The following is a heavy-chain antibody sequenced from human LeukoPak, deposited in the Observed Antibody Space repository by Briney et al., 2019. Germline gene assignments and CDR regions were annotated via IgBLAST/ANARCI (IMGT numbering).Heavy chain of an antibody. J-gene: IGHJ4*02. Sequence: GGSLRLSCAASGFTFISYSVNWVRQAPGKGLEWVSSISSSSSYIYYADSVKGRFTISRDNAKNSLYLQMNSLRAEDTAVYYCAPRDDLGSGTRNWGQGTLVTVSS. D-gene: IGHD3-3*01. V-gene: IGHV3-21*01. CDR3: APRDDLGSGTRN. CDR1: GFTFISYS. CDR2: ISSSSSYI.